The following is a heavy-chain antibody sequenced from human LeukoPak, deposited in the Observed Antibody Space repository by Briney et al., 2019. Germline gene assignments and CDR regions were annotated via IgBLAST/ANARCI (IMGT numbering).Heavy chain of an antibody. Sequence: PSETLSLTCTVSGGSISGRSYYWGWIRQPPGTGLEWIGSIYNSGSTDYNPSLKSRVTISVATSKNQLSLKLNSVTAADTAVYYCARALVYGNYYYYMDVWGKGTTVTISS. CDR3: ARALVYGNYYYYMDV. V-gene: IGHV4-39*07. CDR2: IYNSGST. CDR1: GGSISGRSYY. J-gene: IGHJ6*03. D-gene: IGHD2/OR15-2a*01.